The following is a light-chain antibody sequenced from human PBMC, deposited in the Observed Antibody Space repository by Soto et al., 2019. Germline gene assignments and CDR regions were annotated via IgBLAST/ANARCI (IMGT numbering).Light chain of an antibody. V-gene: IGKV3D-20*02. CDR2: GAS. J-gene: IGKJ2*01. CDR3: QQRSSWPDT. Sequence: EIVLTQSPGTLSLSPGERTTLSCRASQSVSSSNFAWYQQKPGQAPRLLIYGASNRATGVPGRFSGSGSGTDFTLTISSLEPEDFAVYFCQQRSSWPDTFGQGTKLEIK. CDR1: QSVSSSN.